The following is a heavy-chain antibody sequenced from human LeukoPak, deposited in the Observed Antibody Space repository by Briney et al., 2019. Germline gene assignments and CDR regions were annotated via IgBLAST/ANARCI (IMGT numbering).Heavy chain of an antibody. CDR3: ARGPYCSSTSCYAHDAFGI. J-gene: IGHJ3*02. CDR2: MNPNSGNT. V-gene: IGHV1-8*01. CDR1: GYTFTSYD. Sequence: ASVKVSCKASGYTFTSYDINWVRQATGQGLEWMGWMNPNSGNTGYAQKFQGRVTMTRNTSISTAYMELSSLRSEDTAVYYCARGPYCSSTSCYAHDAFGIWGQGTMVTVSS. D-gene: IGHD2-2*01.